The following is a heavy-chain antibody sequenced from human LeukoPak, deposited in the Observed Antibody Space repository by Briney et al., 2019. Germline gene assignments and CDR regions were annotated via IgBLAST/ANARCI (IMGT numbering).Heavy chain of an antibody. CDR3: TRDSQLEWFYS. D-gene: IGHD3-10*01. CDR1: GDSIKNEDYY. V-gene: IGHV4-30-2*01. Sequence: PSETLSLTCTIFGDSIKNEDYYWNWIRQPPGKGLEWIGYVSEIGTTYYNPSLESRVTISMNTSKNKFSLNLSSVTAADTAVYYCTRDSQLEWFYSWGQGTLVTVSS. J-gene: IGHJ5*01. CDR2: VSEIGTT.